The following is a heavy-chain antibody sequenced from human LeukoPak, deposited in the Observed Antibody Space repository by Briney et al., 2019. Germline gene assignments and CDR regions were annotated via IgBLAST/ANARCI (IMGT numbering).Heavy chain of an antibody. CDR3: AARPGIEVAGFDF. CDR1: GYTFTNSA. J-gene: IGHJ4*02. D-gene: IGHD6-19*01. Sequence: GASVKISCKASGYTFTNSALHWVRQAPGQRLEWMGWINPGNGNTKYSPKFQYRVTIIRDTSASTAYMELISLTSEDTAVYYCAARPGIEVAGFDFWGQGTLVTVSS. CDR2: INPGNGNT. V-gene: IGHV1-3*01.